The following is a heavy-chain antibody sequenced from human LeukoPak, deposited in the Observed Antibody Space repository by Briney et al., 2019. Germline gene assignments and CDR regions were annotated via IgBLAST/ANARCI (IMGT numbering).Heavy chain of an antibody. CDR1: GFTFSSYS. CDR2: ISSSSSYI. CDR3: ARAASPGYSSGWLPPYYYYGMDV. V-gene: IGHV3-21*01. Sequence: AGGSLRLSCAASGFTFSSYSMNWVRQAPGKGLEWVSSISSSSSYIYYADSVKGRFTISRDNSKNTLYLQMNSLRAEDTAVYYWARAASPGYSSGWLPPYYYYGMDVWGQGTTVTVSS. D-gene: IGHD6-19*01. J-gene: IGHJ6*02.